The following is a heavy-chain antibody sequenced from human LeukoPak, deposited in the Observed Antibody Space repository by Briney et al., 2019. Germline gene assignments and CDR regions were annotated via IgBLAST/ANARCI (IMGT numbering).Heavy chain of an antibody. CDR2: IGAGGGST. Sequence: GGSLRLSCASSGFTFSSYAMSWVRQAPGKGLEWVSTIGAGGGSTYYTDSVKGRFTISRDNSQNTMYLQMNSLRAEDTAVYYCASPVEMATIAFDIWGQGTMVTVSS. CDR1: GFTFSSYA. D-gene: IGHD5-24*01. J-gene: IGHJ3*02. V-gene: IGHV3-23*01. CDR3: ASPVEMATIAFDI.